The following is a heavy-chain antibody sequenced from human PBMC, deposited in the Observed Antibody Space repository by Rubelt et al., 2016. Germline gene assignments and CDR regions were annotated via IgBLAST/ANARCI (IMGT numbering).Heavy chain of an antibody. CDR2: ISYDGSHK. D-gene: IGHD6-19*01. V-gene: IGHV3-30*19. CDR3: ARDWGIAVAGSTGYFDY. CDR1: GFTFSNYG. J-gene: IGHJ4*02. Sequence: QVQLVESGGGVVQPGRSLRLSCAASGFTFSNYGMHWVRQAPGKGLEWVAVISYDGSHKYYADSVKGRFTLSRDNSKNTLYLQMNSLRTEDTAVYYCARDWGIAVAGSTGYFDYWGQGTLVTVSS.